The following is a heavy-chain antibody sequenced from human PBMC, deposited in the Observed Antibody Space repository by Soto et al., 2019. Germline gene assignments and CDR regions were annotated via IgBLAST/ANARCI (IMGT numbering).Heavy chain of an antibody. CDR1: GGTISSANW. V-gene: IGHV4-4*02. Sequence: SETLSLTCTVSGGTISSANWWNWVRQSPGKGLEWIGHVYHSGTSNVNPSLRSRVTMSVDKSKNQFSLKVTSVTAADTAVYYSVNAFDSSGYGYFDIWGQGAKVTVS. CDR2: VYHSGTS. CDR3: VNAFDSSGYGYFDI. J-gene: IGHJ3*02. D-gene: IGHD3-22*01.